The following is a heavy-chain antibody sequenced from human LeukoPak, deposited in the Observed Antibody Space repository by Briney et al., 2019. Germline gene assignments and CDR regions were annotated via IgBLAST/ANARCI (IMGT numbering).Heavy chain of an antibody. V-gene: IGHV1-69*13. CDR2: IIPIFGTA. CDR1: GGTFSSYA. CDR3: ARGRSGQQLDETPTFDY. D-gene: IGHD6-13*01. J-gene: IGHJ4*02. Sequence: ASVKVSCKASGGTFSSYAISWVRQAPGQGLEWMGGIIPIFGTANYAQKFQGRVTITADESTSTAYMVLSSLRSEDTAVYYCARGRSGQQLDETPTFDYWGQGTLVTVSS.